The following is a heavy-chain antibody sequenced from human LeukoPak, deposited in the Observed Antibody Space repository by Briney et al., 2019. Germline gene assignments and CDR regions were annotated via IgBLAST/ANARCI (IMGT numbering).Heavy chain of an antibody. CDR2: INAGNGNT. CDR1: GYTFTSYA. V-gene: IGHV1-3*01. J-gene: IGHJ4*02. D-gene: IGHD2-8*01. CDR3: ARLKYCTNGVCYAGFDY. Sequence: ASVTVSCKASGYTFTSYAMHWVRQAPGQRLERMGWINAGNGNTKYSQKFQGRVTITRDTSADTAYMELSSLRSEDTAVYYCARLKYCTNGVCYAGFDYWGQGTLVTVSS.